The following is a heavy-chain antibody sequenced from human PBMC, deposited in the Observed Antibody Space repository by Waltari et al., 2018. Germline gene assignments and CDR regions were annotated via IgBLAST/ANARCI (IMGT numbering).Heavy chain of an antibody. D-gene: IGHD3-22*01. CDR1: GYSFTSYW. CDR3: ARRYYYDSSGYYYGY. V-gene: IGHV5-51*01. J-gene: IGHJ4*02. CDR2: IDPGDSDP. Sequence: EVQLVQSGAEVTKPGESLKISCKGSGYSFTSYWIGWVRQMPGKGLAWMWFIDPGDSDPRYSPSFQGKVTISADKSSSTAYLQWSSLKASDTAMYYCARRYYYDSSGYYYGYWGQGTLVTVSS.